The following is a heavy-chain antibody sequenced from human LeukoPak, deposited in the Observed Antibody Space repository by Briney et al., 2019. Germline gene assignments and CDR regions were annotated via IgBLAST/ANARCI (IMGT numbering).Heavy chain of an antibody. CDR1: GYTFTNYD. CDR2: ISGYNGNT. Sequence: ASVKGSCKASGYTFTNYDITWVRQAPGQGLEWMGWISGYNGNTNYAQKFQGRVTMTADTSTSTPYMELRSLRSDDTAVYYCARVAYGGGWLDYWGQGTLVTVSS. J-gene: IGHJ4*02. D-gene: IGHD4-23*01. CDR3: ARVAYGGGWLDY. V-gene: IGHV1-18*01.